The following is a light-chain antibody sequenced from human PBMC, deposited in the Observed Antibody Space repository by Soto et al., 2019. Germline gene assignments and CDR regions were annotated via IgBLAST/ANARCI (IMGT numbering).Light chain of an antibody. J-gene: IGKJ1*01. CDR1: QSISSW. V-gene: IGKV1-5*01. Sequence: DIQMTQSPSTLSASVGDRVTITCRASQSISSWLAWYQQKPGKAPQLLIYDASRLESGVTSRFSGSGSGTEFTLTISSLQPDDFAPYYCQQYNSYQWTFGQGTKVDIK. CDR2: DAS. CDR3: QQYNSYQWT.